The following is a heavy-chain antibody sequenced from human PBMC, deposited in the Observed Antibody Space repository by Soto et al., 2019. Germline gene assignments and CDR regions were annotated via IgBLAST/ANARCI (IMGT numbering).Heavy chain of an antibody. V-gene: IGHV1-3*01. D-gene: IGHD1-26*01. CDR1: GYTFTSYA. CDR3: AREGVGATFDAFDI. CDR2: INAGNGNT. J-gene: IGHJ3*02. Sequence: QVQLVQSGAEVKKPGASVKVSCKASGYTFTSYAMPWVRQAPGQRLEWMGWINAGNGNTKYSQKYQGRVTITRDTSASTAYMELSSLRSEDTAVYYCAREGVGATFDAFDIWGQATMVTVSS.